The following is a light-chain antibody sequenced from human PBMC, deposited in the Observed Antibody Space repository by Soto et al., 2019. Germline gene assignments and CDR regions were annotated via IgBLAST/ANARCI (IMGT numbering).Light chain of an antibody. V-gene: IGKV3-20*01. J-gene: IGKJ2*01. CDR2: GAS. CDR3: HQYGTSYT. CDR1: QSVSSSH. Sequence: VLTQSPANLSLSPGERAALSCRASQSVSSSHLVWYQQKPGQAPRLLIYGASTRATGIPDRFSGSGSGTDFTLTISRLEPEDFALYYCHQYGTSYTFGQGTKLEI.